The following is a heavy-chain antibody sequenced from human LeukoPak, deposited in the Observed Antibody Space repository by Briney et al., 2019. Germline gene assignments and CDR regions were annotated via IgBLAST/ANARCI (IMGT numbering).Heavy chain of an antibody. CDR3: AKDVNWNADAFDI. D-gene: IGHD1-1*01. Sequence: GGSLRLSCAASGFTFSSYVMSWVRQAPGKGLEWVSAISGSGGSTYYADSVKGRFTISRDNSKNTLYLQMSSLRAEDTAVYYCAKDVNWNADAFDIWGQGTMVTVSS. J-gene: IGHJ3*02. CDR1: GFTFSSYV. CDR2: ISGSGGST. V-gene: IGHV3-23*01.